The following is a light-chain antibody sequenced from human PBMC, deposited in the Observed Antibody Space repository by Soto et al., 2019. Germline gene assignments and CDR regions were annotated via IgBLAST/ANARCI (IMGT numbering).Light chain of an antibody. CDR3: QQSYTTPLT. V-gene: IGKV1-39*01. CDR2: AAS. J-gene: IGKJ4*01. CDR1: QSISTY. Sequence: DIQMTQSPYSLSASVGDTVTITCRASQSISTYLNWYQQKPEKAPELLIYAASSLQSGVPLRFTGSGSGTDFTLTIISLQPEDFASYYCQQSYTTPLTFGGGTKVEIK.